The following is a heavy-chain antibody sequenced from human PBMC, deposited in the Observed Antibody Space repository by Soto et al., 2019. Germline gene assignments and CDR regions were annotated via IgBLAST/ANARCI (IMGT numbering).Heavy chain of an antibody. V-gene: IGHV4-59*01. CDR2: IYYSGSI. CDR1: GGSISSYY. D-gene: IGHD1-26*01. Sequence: SQTLSPTCTVSGGSISSYYWSWIRQPPGKGLEWIWYIYYSGSINYNPSLKSRVTISVDTSKNQFSLKLRSVTAADTAVYYCARCLFSYGARFEPWGQGTLVTVS. CDR3: ARCLFSYGARFEP. J-gene: IGHJ5*02.